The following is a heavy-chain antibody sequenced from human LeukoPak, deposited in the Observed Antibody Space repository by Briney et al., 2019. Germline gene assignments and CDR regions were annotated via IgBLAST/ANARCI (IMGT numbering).Heavy chain of an antibody. V-gene: IGHV3-74*01. J-gene: IGHJ4*02. CDR2: INGDGSST. CDR3: ASAYYHYYFDY. D-gene: IGHD3-16*01. Sequence: GGSLRLSCAASGFTFRSYWMHWVRQAPGKGLVWVSRINGDGSSTSYADSVKGRFTISRDNAKNTLYLQMNSLRAEDSAVYYCASAYYHYYFDYWGQGTLVTVSS. CDR1: GFTFRSYW.